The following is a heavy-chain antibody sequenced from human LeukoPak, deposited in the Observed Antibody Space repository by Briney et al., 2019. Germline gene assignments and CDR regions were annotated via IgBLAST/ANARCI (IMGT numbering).Heavy chain of an antibody. Sequence: GGSLRLSCAASGFTISNYNMDWVRQAPGKGLEWVAVISYDGSNKYYADSVKGRFTISRDNSKNTLYLQMNSLRAEDTAVYYCAKDSVYGDGYNFGLFDYWGQGTLVTVSS. J-gene: IGHJ4*02. CDR3: AKDSVYGDGYNFGLFDY. V-gene: IGHV3-30*18. D-gene: IGHD5-24*01. CDR1: GFTISNYN. CDR2: ISYDGSNK.